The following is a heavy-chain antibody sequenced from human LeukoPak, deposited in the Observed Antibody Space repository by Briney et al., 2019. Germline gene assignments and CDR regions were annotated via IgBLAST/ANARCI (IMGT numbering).Heavy chain of an antibody. CDR2: LNQDGSEK. V-gene: IGHV3-7*03. Sequence: GGSLRLSCEASGFPFSSYAMTWVRQAPGKGLEWVAILNQDGSEKYYVDSVKGRFTISRDNAENSLYLQMNSLRVEDTAIYYCARRRGDVWGQGTTVTVSS. CDR1: GFPFSSYA. CDR3: ARRRGDV. J-gene: IGHJ6*02.